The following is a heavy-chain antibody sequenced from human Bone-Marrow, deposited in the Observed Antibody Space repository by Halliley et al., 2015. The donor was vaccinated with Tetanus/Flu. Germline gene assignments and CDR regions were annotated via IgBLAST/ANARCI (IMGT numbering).Heavy chain of an antibody. V-gene: IGHV3-21*01. Sequence: SLRLSCAASGFSFSSYTMDWVRQAPGKGLEWVSYISIFSNHIYYTDSVRGRFTISRDNAKNSLYLQMNSLRAEDTALYYCARDYGYSYGYGLDVWGQGTTVTVSS. CDR1: GFSFSSYT. CDR2: ISIFSNHI. CDR3: ARDYGYSYGYGLDV. J-gene: IGHJ6*02. D-gene: IGHD5-18*01.